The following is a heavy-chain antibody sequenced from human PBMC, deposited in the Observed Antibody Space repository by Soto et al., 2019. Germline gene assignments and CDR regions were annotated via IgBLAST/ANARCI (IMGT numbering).Heavy chain of an antibody. D-gene: IGHD7-27*01. J-gene: IGHJ4*02. CDR3: ARQGNKFWGPDDY. Sequence: QVQLVQSGAEVKKPGASVKVSCKASGYTFTSYGISWVRQAPGQGPEWMGWISAYNSNTNYGQKFQGRDSMTTDTSATTAYMDLRSVRSEDTAVYYCARQGNKFWGPDDYWGQGTLVTVSS. CDR1: GYTFTSYG. V-gene: IGHV1-18*04. CDR2: ISAYNSNT.